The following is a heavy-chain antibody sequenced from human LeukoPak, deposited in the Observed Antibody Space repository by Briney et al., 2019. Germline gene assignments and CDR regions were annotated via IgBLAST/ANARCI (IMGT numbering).Heavy chain of an antibody. CDR3: ARHDVPNYLFDY. J-gene: IGHJ4*02. D-gene: IGHD5-24*01. CDR2: IYYSGST. V-gene: IGHV4-39*01. Sequence: SETLSLTCTVSGGSISSSSYYWGWTRQPPGKGLEWIGSIYYSGSTYYNPSLKSRVTISVDTSKNQFSLKLSSVTAADTAVYYCARHDVPNYLFDYWGQGTLVTVSS. CDR1: GGSISSSSYY.